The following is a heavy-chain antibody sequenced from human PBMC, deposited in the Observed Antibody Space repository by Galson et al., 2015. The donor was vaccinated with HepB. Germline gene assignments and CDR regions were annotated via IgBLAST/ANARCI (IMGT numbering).Heavy chain of an antibody. CDR1: GFTFSSYG. CDR3: AKLGEPIAAVRYDASDI. D-gene: IGHD6-13*01. J-gene: IGHJ3*02. CDR2: IRYDGSNK. V-gene: IGHV3-30*02. Sequence: SLRLSCAASGFTFSSYGMHWVRQAPGKGLEWVAFIRYDGSNKYYADSVKGRFTISRDNSKNTLYLQMNSLRAEDTAVYYCAKLGEPIAAVRYDASDIWGQGTMVTVSS.